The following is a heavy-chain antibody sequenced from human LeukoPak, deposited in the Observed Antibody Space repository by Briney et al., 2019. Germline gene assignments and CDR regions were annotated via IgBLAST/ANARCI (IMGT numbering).Heavy chain of an antibody. V-gene: IGHV3-72*01. CDR1: EFTFSDYY. CDR3: GIPPYGDSVFDY. Sequence: GGSLRLSCTASEFTFSDYYVDSVRQAPGRGLECVGRTRNKVNSHTRDYPASVKGRFTISRDYSRNSVYLQMSSLKTEGAAVYYCGIPPYGDSVFDYWGQGTLVTVSS. J-gene: IGHJ4*02. D-gene: IGHD4-17*01. CDR2: TRNKVNSHTR.